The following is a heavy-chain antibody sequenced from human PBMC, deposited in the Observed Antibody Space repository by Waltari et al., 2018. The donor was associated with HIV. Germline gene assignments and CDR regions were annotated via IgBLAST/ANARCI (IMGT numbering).Heavy chain of an antibody. D-gene: IGHD6-13*01. V-gene: IGHV3-21*01. CDR3: ARDSRDNSWSLNFFDP. Sequence: EVQLVESGGGPVKPGGSLRLSCRASGFTFNSYSLNWVRQAPGKGLEGISSMSSSGTFTHYADSVKGRFTISRDNANKSVYLQMNSLRAEDTAVYYCARDSRDNSWSLNFFDPWGQGTLVTVSS. CDR1: GFTFNSYS. CDR2: MSSSGTFT. J-gene: IGHJ5*02.